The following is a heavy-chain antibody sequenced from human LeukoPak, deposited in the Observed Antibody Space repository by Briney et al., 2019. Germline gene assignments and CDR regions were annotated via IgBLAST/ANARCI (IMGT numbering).Heavy chain of an antibody. CDR2: IKQDGSEK. CDR3: ARVGGDYDFWSGYRYYFDY. J-gene: IGHJ4*02. CDR1: GFTVSSNE. Sequence: GGSLRLSCAASGFTVSSNEMSWVRQAPGKGLEWVANIKQDGSEKYYVDSVKGRFTISRDNAKNSLYLQMNSLRAEDTAVYYCARVGGDYDFWSGYRYYFDYWGQGTLVTVSS. V-gene: IGHV3-7*01. D-gene: IGHD3-3*01.